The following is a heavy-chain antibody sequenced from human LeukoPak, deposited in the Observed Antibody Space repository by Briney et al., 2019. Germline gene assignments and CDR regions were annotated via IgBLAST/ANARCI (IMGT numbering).Heavy chain of an antibody. CDR3: ASSVTPPYWYFDL. CDR2: IYYSGST. Sequence: PSETLSLTCTVSGGSISSYYWSWIRQSPGKGLEWIGYIYYSGSTNCSPSLRSRVTMSVDTSKNQFSLKLSSVTAADTAVYYCASSVTPPYWYFDLWGRGTLVTVSS. D-gene: IGHD1-26*01. V-gene: IGHV4-59*01. J-gene: IGHJ2*01. CDR1: GGSISSYY.